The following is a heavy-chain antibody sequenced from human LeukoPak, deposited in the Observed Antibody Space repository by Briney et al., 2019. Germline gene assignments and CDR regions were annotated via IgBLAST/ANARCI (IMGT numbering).Heavy chain of an antibody. CDR1: RFTFSSYW. J-gene: IGHJ4*02. CDR2: IKQDGSEK. CDR3: ARDSGYYGLFDY. D-gene: IGHD3-22*01. Sequence: GGSLRLSCAASRFTFSSYWMSWVRQAPGKGLEWVANIKQDGSEKYYVDSVKGRFTISRDNAKNSLYLQMNSLRAEDTAIYYCARDSGYYGLFDYWGQGTLVTVSS. V-gene: IGHV3-7*01.